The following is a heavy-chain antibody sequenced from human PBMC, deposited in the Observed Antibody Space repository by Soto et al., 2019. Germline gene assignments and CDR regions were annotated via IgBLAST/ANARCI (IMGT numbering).Heavy chain of an antibody. CDR1: GDTFRTYS. Sequence: QVQLVQSGAEVKKPGSSVKVSCKASGDTFRTYSINWVRQAPGQGLEWMGRIIPILDIADYAQKFQGRVTITADKSTSTAYMELSSLRSEDTAVYYCASEECRSTSCYYYFDYWGQGTLVTGSS. CDR2: IIPILDIA. V-gene: IGHV1-69*02. CDR3: ASEECRSTSCYYYFDY. J-gene: IGHJ4*02. D-gene: IGHD2-2*01.